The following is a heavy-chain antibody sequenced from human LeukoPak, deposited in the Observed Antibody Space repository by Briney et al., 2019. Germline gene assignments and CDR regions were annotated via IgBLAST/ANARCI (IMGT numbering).Heavy chain of an antibody. D-gene: IGHD2-21*01. CDR1: GGTFSSYA. V-gene: IGHV1-69*04. CDR3: ASLPGGEVMDV. J-gene: IGHJ6*02. Sequence: SVKVSCKASGGTFSSYAISWVRQAPGQGLEWMGRIIPILGIANYAQKFQGRVTITADKSTSTAYMELSSLRSEDTAVYYCASLPGGEVMDVWGQGTTVAVSS. CDR2: IIPILGIA.